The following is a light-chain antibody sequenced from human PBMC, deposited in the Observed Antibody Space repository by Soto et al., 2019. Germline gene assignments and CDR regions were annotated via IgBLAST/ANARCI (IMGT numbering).Light chain of an antibody. V-gene: IGLV2-11*01. Sequence: QSALTQPRSVSGSPGQSVTISCSGTSSDIGGYNSVSWYQQDPGKAPKLIIYDITKRPSGVPDRFSGSKSGNTASLTISGLQAEDEADYYCCSYADNYNWVFGGGTQLTVL. J-gene: IGLJ3*02. CDR1: SSDIGGYNS. CDR2: DIT. CDR3: CSYADNYNWV.